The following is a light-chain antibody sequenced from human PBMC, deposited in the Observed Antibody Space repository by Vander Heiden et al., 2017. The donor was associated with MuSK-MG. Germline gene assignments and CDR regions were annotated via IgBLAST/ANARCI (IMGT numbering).Light chain of an antibody. V-gene: IGKV4-1*01. Sequence: DIVMTQSPDSLAASLGERATINCRSSRSVLDTSNNRNYLAWYQQKPGQPPKLLFFWASTREFGVPERFSGRGSETDFTLTISSLQAEDVAVYFCQQYYTTALTFGGGTKVEIK. J-gene: IGKJ4*01. CDR2: WAS. CDR1: RSVLDTSNNRNY. CDR3: QQYYTTALT.